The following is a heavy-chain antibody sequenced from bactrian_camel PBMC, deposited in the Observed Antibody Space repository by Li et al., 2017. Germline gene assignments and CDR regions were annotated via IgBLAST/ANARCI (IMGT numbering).Heavy chain of an antibody. CDR2: IYTRGGTT. CDR3: AASPQISRYAYGGAWKVAEDYKH. Sequence: HVQLVESGGVSVELGGSLTLSCTPLGFIFSSHSVAWFRQAPGQKREGVAAIYTRGGTTYYSDSVKGRFTISQDTVKNVVYLQMNSLEPEDSAVYYCAASPQISRYAYGGAWKVAEDYKHWGQGTQVTVS. CDR1: GFIFSSHS. V-gene: IGHV3S1*01. D-gene: IGHD6*01. J-gene: IGHJ4*01.